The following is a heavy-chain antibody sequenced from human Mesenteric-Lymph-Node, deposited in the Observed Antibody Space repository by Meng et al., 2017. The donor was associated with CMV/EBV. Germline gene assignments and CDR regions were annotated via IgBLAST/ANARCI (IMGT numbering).Heavy chain of an antibody. V-gene: IGHV3-23*01. CDR2: ISGSGGST. Sequence: LTFSSYGRRWVRRVPGKGLECVSAISGSGGSTNYADSVKGRFTISRDNSKNTLYLQMNSLRAEDTAIYYCAKDRDSSSWYRRVYFQHWGQGTLVTVSS. CDR3: AKDRDSSSWYRRVYFQH. D-gene: IGHD6-13*01. CDR1: LTFSSYG. J-gene: IGHJ1*01.